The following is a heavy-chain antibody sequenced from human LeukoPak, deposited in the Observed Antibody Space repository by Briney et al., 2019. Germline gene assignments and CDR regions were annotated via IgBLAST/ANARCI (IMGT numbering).Heavy chain of an antibody. CDR2: ISYDGSNK. V-gene: IGHV3-30-3*01. J-gene: IGHJ4*02. D-gene: IGHD5-18*01. CDR3: ARDYTAMVKLDY. Sequence: PGRSLRLSCAASGFTFSSYAMHWVRQAPGKGLEWVAVISYDGSNKYYADSVKGRFTISRDNSKNTPYLQMNSLRAEDTAVYYCARDYTAMVKLDYRGPRTLVTVSS. CDR1: GFTFSSYA.